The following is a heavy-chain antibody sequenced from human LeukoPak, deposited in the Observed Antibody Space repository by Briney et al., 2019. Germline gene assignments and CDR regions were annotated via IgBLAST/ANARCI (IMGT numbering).Heavy chain of an antibody. CDR3: ARDRWTTVEFDP. J-gene: IGHJ5*02. V-gene: IGHV1-18*01. D-gene: IGHD4-23*01. CDR2: ISAHNGDT. CDR1: GHTFTNYA. Sequence: GASVKVSCKASGHTFTNYAITWVRQAPGQGLEWMGWISAHNGDTYYAQRFQGRVTMTTDKSTSTAYMELSSLRSKDTAVYYCARDRWTTVEFDPWGQGTLVTVSS.